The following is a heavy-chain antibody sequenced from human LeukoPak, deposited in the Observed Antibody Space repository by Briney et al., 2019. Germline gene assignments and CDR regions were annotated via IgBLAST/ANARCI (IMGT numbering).Heavy chain of an antibody. CDR1: GGFISGHY. CDR2: IFYTGNT. D-gene: IGHD6-13*01. CDR3: ARQNPAVGGQGLDY. Sequence: SETLSLTCTVSGGFISGHYWSWIRQPPGKGREWIGYIFYTGNTDYNPSLRSRITMSVDTSKNQFSLRLTSVTAADTAVYYCARQNPAVGGQGLDYWGQGILVTVFS. J-gene: IGHJ4*02. V-gene: IGHV4-59*08.